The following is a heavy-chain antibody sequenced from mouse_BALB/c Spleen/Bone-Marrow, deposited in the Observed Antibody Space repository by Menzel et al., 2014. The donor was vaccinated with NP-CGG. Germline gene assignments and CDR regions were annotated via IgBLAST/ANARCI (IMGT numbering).Heavy chain of an antibody. Sequence: EVMLVESGGGLVQPGGSRKLSCAASGFTFSSFGMHWVRQAPEKGLEWVAYISSGSSTIYYADTVKGRFTISRDNPKNTLFLPMPKLRSEDTVMYYWARIDDGYYPYYAIDHWGQGTSVTGSS. CDR1: GFTFSSFG. J-gene: IGHJ4*01. D-gene: IGHD2-3*01. CDR2: ISSGSSTI. CDR3: ARIDDGYYPYYAIDH. V-gene: IGHV5-17*02.